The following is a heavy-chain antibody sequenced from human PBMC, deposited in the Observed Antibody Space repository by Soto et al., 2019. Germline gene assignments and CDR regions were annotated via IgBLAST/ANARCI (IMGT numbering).Heavy chain of an antibody. CDR2: IYYSGST. V-gene: IGHV4-31*03. CDR1: GGSISRGGYY. CDR3: ARSSQSTVTTVDY. D-gene: IGHD4-17*01. Sequence: QVQLQESGPGLVKTSQTLSLTCTVSGGSISRGGYYWSWIRQHPGKGLEWIGYIYYSGSTYYNPSLKSRVTISVDTSKNQFSLKMSSVTAADTAVYYWARSSQSTVTTVDYWGQGTLVTVSS. J-gene: IGHJ4*02.